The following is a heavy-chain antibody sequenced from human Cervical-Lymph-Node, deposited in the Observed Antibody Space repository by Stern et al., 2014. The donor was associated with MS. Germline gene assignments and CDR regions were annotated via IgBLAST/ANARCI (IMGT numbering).Heavy chain of an antibody. Sequence: VQLVESGGGLVQPGRSLRLSCAASGFTLSNYGMHWVRQAPGKGLEWVAVIAYDGSNKYYGDSVKGRFTISRDNSRSTLFLQMNSLRAEDTAVYYCARDGGTGSTGYFYGMDVWGQWTTVTVSS. CDR1: GFTLSNYG. CDR3: ARDGGTGSTGYFYGMDV. J-gene: IGHJ6*02. V-gene: IGHV3-33*01. D-gene: IGHD3-16*01. CDR2: IAYDGSNK.